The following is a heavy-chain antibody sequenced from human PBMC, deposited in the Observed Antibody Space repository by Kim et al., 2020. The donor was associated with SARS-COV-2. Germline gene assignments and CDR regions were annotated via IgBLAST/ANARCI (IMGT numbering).Heavy chain of an antibody. CDR2: IVVGSGNT. V-gene: IGHV1-58*01. CDR1: GFTFTSSA. D-gene: IGHD3-10*01. Sequence: SVKVSCKASGFTFTSSAVQWVRQARGQRLEWIGWIVVGSGNTNYAQKFQERVTITRDMSTSTAYMELSSLRSEDTAVYYCAADSPYYGSGRRGGMDVWGQGTTVTVSS. J-gene: IGHJ6*02. CDR3: AADSPYYGSGRRGGMDV.